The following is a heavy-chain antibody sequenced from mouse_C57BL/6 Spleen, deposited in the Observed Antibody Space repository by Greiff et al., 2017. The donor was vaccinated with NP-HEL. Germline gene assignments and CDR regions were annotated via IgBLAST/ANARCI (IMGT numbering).Heavy chain of an antibody. Sequence: VQLQQSGPELVKPGASVKISCKASGYTFTDYYMNWVKQSHGKSLEWIGDINPNNGGTSYNQKFKGKATLTVDKSSSTAYMELRSLTSEDSAVYYCASSTVVPGWGQGTSVTVSS. V-gene: IGHV1-26*01. CDR3: ASSTVVPG. CDR2: INPNNGGT. D-gene: IGHD1-1*01. CDR1: GYTFTDYY. J-gene: IGHJ4*01.